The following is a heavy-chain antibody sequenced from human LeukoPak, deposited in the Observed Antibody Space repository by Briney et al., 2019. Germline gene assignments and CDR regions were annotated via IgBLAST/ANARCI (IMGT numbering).Heavy chain of an antibody. CDR3: ASLRKRGGAFDL. Sequence: PSETLSLTCSVSRGSISSPNYYWGWIRQSPGKGLEWIGNIYYSGTTYYNPSLPSLKSRVTTLIDTSKNQFSLRLRSLTAADTAVYYCASLRKRGGAFDLWGQGKVVTVSS. CDR2: IYYSGTT. J-gene: IGHJ3*01. CDR1: RGSISSPNYY. V-gene: IGHV4-39*07.